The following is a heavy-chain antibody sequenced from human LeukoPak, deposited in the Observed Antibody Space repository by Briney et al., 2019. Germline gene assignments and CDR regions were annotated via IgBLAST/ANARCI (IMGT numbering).Heavy chain of an antibody. D-gene: IGHD5-12*01. CDR2: ISGSGGST. Sequence: AGGSLRLSCAASGFTFSSYAMSWVRQAPGKGLEWVSAISGSGGSTYYADSVKGRFTISRGNSKNTLYLQMNSLRAEDTAVYYCARGAKGQWPRPRYYYYMDVWGKGTTVTISS. CDR1: GFTFSSYA. CDR3: ARGAKGQWPRPRYYYYMDV. J-gene: IGHJ6*03. V-gene: IGHV3-23*01.